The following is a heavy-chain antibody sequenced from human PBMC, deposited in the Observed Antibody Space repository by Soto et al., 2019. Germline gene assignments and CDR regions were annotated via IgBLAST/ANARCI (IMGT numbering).Heavy chain of an antibody. D-gene: IGHD2-21*01. CDR3: ARSRAYCGGDCYGWYFDL. V-gene: IGHV4-34*01. CDR2: IKHSGST. J-gene: IGHJ2*01. Sequence: QVQLQQWGAGLLKPSETLSLTCAVYGGSFSGYYWSWIRQPPGKGLEWIGEIKHSGSTNYNPSLKSRVTISVDTSKNQFSLKLSSVTAADTAVYYCARSRAYCGGDCYGWYFDLWGRGTLVTVSS. CDR1: GGSFSGYY.